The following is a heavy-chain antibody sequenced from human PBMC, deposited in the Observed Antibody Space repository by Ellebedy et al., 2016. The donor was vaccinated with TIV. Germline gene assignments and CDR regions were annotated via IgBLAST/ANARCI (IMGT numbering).Heavy chain of an antibody. V-gene: IGHV1-69*13. Sequence: ASVKVSCKASGGTFSSYAISWVRQAPGQGLEWMGGIIPIFGTANYAQKFQGRVTITADESTSTAYMELSSLRSEDTAVYYCARGKANSSGWYINYYYYGMDVWGQGTTVTVSS. D-gene: IGHD6-19*01. CDR2: IIPIFGTA. CDR3: ARGKANSSGWYINYYYYGMDV. CDR1: GGTFSSYA. J-gene: IGHJ6*02.